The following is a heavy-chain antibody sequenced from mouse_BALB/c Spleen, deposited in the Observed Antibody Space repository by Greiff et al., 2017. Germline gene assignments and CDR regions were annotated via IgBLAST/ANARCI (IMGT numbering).Heavy chain of an antibody. CDR1: GFSLSTSGMG. V-gene: IGHV8-12*01. Sequence: QVTLKESGPGILQPSQTLSLTCSFSGFSLSTSGMGVSWIRQPSGKGLEWLAHIYWDDDKRYNPSLKSRLTISKDTSSNQVFLKITSVDTADTATYYCARYYEARAMDYWGQGTSVTVSS. CDR3: ARYYEARAMDY. D-gene: IGHD2-4*01. J-gene: IGHJ4*01. CDR2: IYWDDDK.